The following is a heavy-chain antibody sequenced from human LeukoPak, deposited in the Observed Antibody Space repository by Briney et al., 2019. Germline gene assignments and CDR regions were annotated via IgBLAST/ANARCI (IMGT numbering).Heavy chain of an antibody. CDR3: ARDHLPAGATGYYMDV. J-gene: IGHJ6*03. D-gene: IGHD6-13*01. CDR1: GASVSSHF. V-gene: IGHV4-59*02. Sequence: SETLSLTCTVSGASVSSHFWSWIRQPPGKGLEWIGYIYNSGITNYNPSLKSRVTMSVDTSKNQFSLMLRSVTAADTAVYYCARDHLPAGATGYYMDVWGKGTTVTVSS. CDR2: IYNSGIT.